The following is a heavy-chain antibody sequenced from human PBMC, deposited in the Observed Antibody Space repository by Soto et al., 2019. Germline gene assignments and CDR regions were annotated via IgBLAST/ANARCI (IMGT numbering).Heavy chain of an antibody. CDR3: ARGVSAGVDY. V-gene: IGHV1-8*01. CDR1: GYSFTSLD. Sequence: QVQLVQSGAEVREPGASVKVSCKASGYSFTSLDINWVRQTAGQGLEWMGWMQPSTGRTGYAQQFQGRVTMTRDTSINTAYMELTTLTSDDTAFYYCARGVSAGVDYWGQGTLVTGSS. D-gene: IGHD1-26*01. CDR2: MQPSTGRT. J-gene: IGHJ4*02.